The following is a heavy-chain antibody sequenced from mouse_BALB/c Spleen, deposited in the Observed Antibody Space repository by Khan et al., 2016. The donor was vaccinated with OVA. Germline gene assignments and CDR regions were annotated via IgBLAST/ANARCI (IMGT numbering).Heavy chain of an antibody. J-gene: IGHJ2*01. CDR2: IWAGGST. V-gene: IGHV2-9*02. Sequence: VHLVESGPGLVAPSQSLSITCTVSGFSLTSYGVHWVRQPPGKGLEWLGVIWAGGSTNYNSDLMSRLSISKDHFKSQVFIKMNSMQTDDTAMYYGARLEDIWGQGTTLTVSS. D-gene: IGHD1-3*01. CDR3: ARLEDI. CDR1: GFSLTSYG.